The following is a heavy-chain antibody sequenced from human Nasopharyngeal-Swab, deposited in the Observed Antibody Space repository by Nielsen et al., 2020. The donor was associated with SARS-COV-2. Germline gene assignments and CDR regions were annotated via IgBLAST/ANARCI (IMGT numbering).Heavy chain of an antibody. J-gene: IGHJ4*02. V-gene: IGHV3-7*04. CDR2: IKQDGSEK. Sequence: GESLKISCAASGFTFSNFWMSWVRQAPGKGLEWVANIKQDGSEKYYVDSVKGRFTISRDNAKNSLYLQMNSLRAEDTAVYYCARGGFWSGYSSYDYWGQGTLVTVSS. D-gene: IGHD3-3*01. CDR1: GFTFSNFW. CDR3: ARGGFWSGYSSYDY.